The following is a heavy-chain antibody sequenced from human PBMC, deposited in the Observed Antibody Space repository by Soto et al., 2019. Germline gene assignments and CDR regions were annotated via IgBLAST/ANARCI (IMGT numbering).Heavy chain of an antibody. V-gene: IGHV3-30*18. CDR3: AKDYSGYHDL. Sequence: PGGSLRLSCAASGFTFSSYGMHWVRQAPGKGLEWVAVISYDGSNKYYADPVKGRFTISRDNSKNTLYLQMNSLRAEDTAVYYCAKDYSGYHDLWGQGTLVTVSS. D-gene: IGHD3-10*01. CDR2: ISYDGSNK. CDR1: GFTFSSYG. J-gene: IGHJ5*02.